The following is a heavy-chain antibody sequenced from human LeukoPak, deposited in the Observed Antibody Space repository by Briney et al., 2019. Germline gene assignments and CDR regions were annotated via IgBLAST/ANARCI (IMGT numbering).Heavy chain of an antibody. CDR1: GGTFSSYA. V-gene: IGHV1-69*06. D-gene: IGHD5-18*01. Sequence: ASVKVSCKASGGTFSSYAISWVRQAPGRGLEWMGGIIPIFGTANYAQKFQGRVTITADKSTSTAYMELSSLRSEDTAVYYCARAGGNSYGYYYYYMDVWGKGTTVTVSS. CDR3: ARAGGNSYGYYYYYMDV. J-gene: IGHJ6*03. CDR2: IIPIFGTA.